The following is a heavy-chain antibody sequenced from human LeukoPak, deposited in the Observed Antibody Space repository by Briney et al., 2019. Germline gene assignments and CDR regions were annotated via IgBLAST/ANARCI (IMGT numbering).Heavy chain of an antibody. V-gene: IGHV1-18*01. CDR3: ARDPRSGSYRTLRFDY. D-gene: IGHD1-26*01. CDR1: GYTFTSYG. CDR2: ISAYNGNT. J-gene: IGHJ4*02. Sequence: ASVKVSCKASGYTFTSYGISWVRQAPGQGLEWMGWISAYNGNTNYAQKLQGRVTMTTDTSTSTAYMELRSLRSDDTAVYYCARDPRSGSYRTLRFDYWGQGTLVTVSS.